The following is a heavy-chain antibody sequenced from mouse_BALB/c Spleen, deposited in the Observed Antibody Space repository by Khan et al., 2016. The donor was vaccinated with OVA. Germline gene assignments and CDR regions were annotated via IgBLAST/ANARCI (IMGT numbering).Heavy chain of an antibody. J-gene: IGHJ3*01. Sequence: EVQLVESGGDLVKPGGSLKLSCAASGFTFSSYSMSWVRQIPDKRLEWVATMSSGGDYTYYPDSVKGRFTISRDNAKNPLYLQMSILNSEATAMYYCASHLTGSFAYWGQGTLVTVSS. D-gene: IGHD4-1*01. CDR3: ASHLTGSFAY. CDR2: MSSGGDYT. V-gene: IGHV5-6*01. CDR1: GFTFSSYS.